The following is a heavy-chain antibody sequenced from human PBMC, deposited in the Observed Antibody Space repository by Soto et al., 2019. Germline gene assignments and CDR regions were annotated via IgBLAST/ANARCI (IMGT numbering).Heavy chain of an antibody. D-gene: IGHD2-21*02. CDR3: ARLGGDFHYYYYGMDV. V-gene: IGHV1-2*04. CDR2: INPNSGGT. J-gene: IGHJ6*02. Sequence: ASVKVSCKASGYTFTGYDMHWVRQAPGQGLEWMGWINPNSGGTNYAQKFQGWVTMTRDTSISTAYMELSRLRSDDTAVYYCARLGGDFHYYYYGMDVWGQGPTVTVSS. CDR1: GYTFTGYD.